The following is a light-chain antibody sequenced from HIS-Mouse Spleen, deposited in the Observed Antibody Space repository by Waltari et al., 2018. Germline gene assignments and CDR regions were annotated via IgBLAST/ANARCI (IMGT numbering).Light chain of an antibody. V-gene: IGLV2-11*01. Sequence: QSALTQPRSVSGSPGQSVTISCTGTSSDVGGYNYVSWSQQHPGKAPKLMIYDVSKRPSGVPDRFSGSKSGNTASLTISGLQAEDEADYYCCSYAGSYKVFGTGTKVTVL. J-gene: IGLJ1*01. CDR1: SSDVGGYNY. CDR3: CSYAGSYKV. CDR2: DVS.